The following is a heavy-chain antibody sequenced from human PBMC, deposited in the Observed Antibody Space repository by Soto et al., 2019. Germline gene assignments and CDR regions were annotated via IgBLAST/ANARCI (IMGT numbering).Heavy chain of an antibody. D-gene: IGHD3-10*01. CDR2: IYYSGST. Sequence: QVQLQESGPGLVKPSQTLSLTCTVSGGSISSGDYYWSWIRQPPGKGLEWIGYIYYSGSTYYNPSLKSRVTISVDTSKNQFSLKLSSVTAAATAVYYCARVGFGELLAHGMDVWGQGTTVTVSS. CDR1: GGSISSGDYY. J-gene: IGHJ6*02. V-gene: IGHV4-30-4*01. CDR3: ARVGFGELLAHGMDV.